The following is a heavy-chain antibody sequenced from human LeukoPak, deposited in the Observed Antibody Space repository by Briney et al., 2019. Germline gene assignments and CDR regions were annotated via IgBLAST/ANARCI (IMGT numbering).Heavy chain of an antibody. CDR1: GGSISSFY. J-gene: IGHJ5*02. CDR2: IYYSGST. V-gene: IGHV4-59*01. D-gene: IGHD1-1*01. CDR3: ARHGTSGTNLNWFDP. Sequence: PSETLSLTCTVSGGSISSFYWSWIRQPPGKGLEWIGYIYYSGSTNYNPSLKSRVTISVDTSKNQFSLKPSSVTAADTAVYYCARHGTSGTNLNWFDPWGQGTLVTVSS.